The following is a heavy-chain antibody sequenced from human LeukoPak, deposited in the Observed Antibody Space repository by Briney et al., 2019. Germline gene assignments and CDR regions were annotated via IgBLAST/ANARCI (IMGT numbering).Heavy chain of an antibody. CDR2: IRYDGSNK. CDR3: AKDGHGGKVGDPIDY. V-gene: IGHV3-30*02. J-gene: IGHJ4*02. Sequence: PGGSLRLSCAASGFTFSSYGMHWVRQAPGKGLEWVAFIRYDGSNKYYADSVKGRFTISRDNSKNTLYLQMNSLRAEDTAVYYCAKDGHGGKVGDPIDYWGQGTLVTVSS. D-gene: IGHD4-17*01. CDR1: GFTFSSYG.